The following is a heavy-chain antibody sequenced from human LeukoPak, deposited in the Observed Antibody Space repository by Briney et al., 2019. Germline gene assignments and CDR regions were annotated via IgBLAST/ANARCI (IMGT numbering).Heavy chain of an antibody. J-gene: IGHJ6*02. CDR2: IWSDGSKK. CDR1: GFTFRTYG. Sequence: PGGSLRLSCVASGFTFRTYGMYWVRQAPGKGLEWVAVIWSDGSKKYYADSVKGRFTVSRDNSENTLYLQMNSLRADDTAVYYCARGLQPPVLYGMDVWGQGTTVTVSS. V-gene: IGHV3-33*01. D-gene: IGHD4-11*01. CDR3: ARGLQPPVLYGMDV.